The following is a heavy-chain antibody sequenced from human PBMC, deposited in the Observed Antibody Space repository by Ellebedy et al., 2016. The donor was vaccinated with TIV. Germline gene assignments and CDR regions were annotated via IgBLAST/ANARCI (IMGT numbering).Heavy chain of an antibody. CDR1: GGTFSSYA. D-gene: IGHD6-13*01. V-gene: IGHV1-69*13. CDR2: IIPIFGTA. J-gene: IGHJ6*02. CDR3: ARGLVAAAGINYYYYAMDV. Sequence: ASVKVSCKASGGTFSSYAISWARQAPGQGLEWMGGIIPIFGTANYAQKFQGRVTITADESTSTAYMELSSLRSEDTALYYCARGLVAAAGINYYYYAMDVWGQGTTVSVSS.